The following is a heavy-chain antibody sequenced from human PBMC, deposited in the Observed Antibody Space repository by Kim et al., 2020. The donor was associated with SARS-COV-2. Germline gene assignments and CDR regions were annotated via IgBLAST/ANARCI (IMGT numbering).Heavy chain of an antibody. D-gene: IGHD3-3*01. CDR2: IHYSGST. Sequence: SETLSLTCTVSGGSISSSSYYWGWIRQPPGKGLEWIGSIHYSGSTYYNPSLKSRVTITVDTSKNQISLKLSSVTAADTAVYYCARVITIFGVVPKYFDY. J-gene: IGHJ4*01. V-gene: IGHV4-39*07. CDR1: GGSISSSSYY. CDR3: ARVITIFGVVPKYFDY.